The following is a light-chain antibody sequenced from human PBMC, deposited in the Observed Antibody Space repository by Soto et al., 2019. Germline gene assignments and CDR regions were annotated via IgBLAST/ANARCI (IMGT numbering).Light chain of an antibody. V-gene: IGLV2-14*01. Sequence: QSVLTQPASVSGSPGQSITISCTGTSSDVGGYNYVSWYQQHSGKAPKLMIYAVSDRPSGVSNRFSGSKSGNTASLTISGLQAEDEADYYCSSYTSSSTLLFGGGTKVTVL. CDR1: SSDVGGYNY. J-gene: IGLJ2*01. CDR3: SSYTSSSTLL. CDR2: AVS.